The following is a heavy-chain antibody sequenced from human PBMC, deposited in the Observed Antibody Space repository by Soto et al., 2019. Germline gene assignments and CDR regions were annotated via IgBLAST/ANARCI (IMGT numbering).Heavy chain of an antibody. V-gene: IGHV4-61*01. Sequence: SEALSLTCTVSGASVSGGYYYWSWIRQPPGKGLECIAYIDYNGSTNYNPSLKSRVTISVDTSNNGFALKMSTVSAADTSVYYCARIVQNEGGLLSNNASNADDWGSGTPVIVSS. D-gene: IGHD3-10*01. CDR1: GASVSGGYYY. CDR2: IDYNGST. CDR3: ARIVQNEGGLLSNNASNADD. J-gene: IGHJ4*01.